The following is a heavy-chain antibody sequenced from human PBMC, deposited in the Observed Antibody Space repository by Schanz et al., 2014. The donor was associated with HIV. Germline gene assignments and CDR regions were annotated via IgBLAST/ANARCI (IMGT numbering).Heavy chain of an antibody. J-gene: IGHJ6*02. CDR3: ARGSGPYYYYYGMDV. D-gene: IGHD3-10*01. V-gene: IGHV3-33*01. Sequence: QVQLVESGGGVVQPGRSLRLSCAASGFTFSSYGMHWVRQAPGKGLEWVAVMWYDGSDQYYADSVKGRFTISRDNSKNTLYLQMNSLRAEDTAVYYCARGSGPYYYYYGMDVWGQGTTVTVSS. CDR2: MWYDGSDQ. CDR1: GFTFSSYG.